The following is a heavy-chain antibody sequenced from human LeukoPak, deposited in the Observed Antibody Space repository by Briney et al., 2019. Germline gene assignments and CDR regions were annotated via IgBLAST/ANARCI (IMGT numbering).Heavy chain of an antibody. Sequence: ASVTVSCKASGGTFSSYAISWVRQAPGQGLEWMGGIIPIFGTANYAQKFQGRVTITADESTSTAYMELSSLRSEDTAVYYCARSTSSGYQNFDYWGQGTLVTVSS. CDR3: ARSTSSGYQNFDY. V-gene: IGHV1-69*13. CDR2: IIPIFGTA. CDR1: GGTFSSYA. D-gene: IGHD3-22*01. J-gene: IGHJ4*02.